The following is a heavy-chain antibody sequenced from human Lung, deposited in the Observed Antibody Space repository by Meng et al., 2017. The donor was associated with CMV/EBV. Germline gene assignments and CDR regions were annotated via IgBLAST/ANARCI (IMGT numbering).Heavy chain of an antibody. J-gene: IGHJ4*02. Sequence: GESLKISCAVSGFTFSSYGMHWVRQAPGKGLEWVTFIRYDGINKYYADSVKGRFTISRDNSKNTLYLQMNSLRAEDTAVYYCAKRTLYGGNSVPDGGGSDYWGQGTLVTVSS. CDR2: IRYDGINK. D-gene: IGHD4-23*01. V-gene: IGHV3-30*02. CDR3: AKRTLYGGNSVPDGGGSDY. CDR1: GFTFSSYG.